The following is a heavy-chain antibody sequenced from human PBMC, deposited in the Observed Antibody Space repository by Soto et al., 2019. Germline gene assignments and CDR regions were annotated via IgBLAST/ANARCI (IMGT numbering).Heavy chain of an antibody. CDR3: ARGQDMWTSSRVLAY. CDR1: GYTFTGQY. V-gene: IGHV1-2*02. CDR2: INPYSGTT. J-gene: IGHJ4*02. Sequence: QVQLVQSGAEVKKPGASVKVSCETSGYTFTGQYVHWVRLAPGQGLEWMGCINPYSGTTNYGENCDGRVTVTRDKSLSTVYMELDRRRSDDTAVYYCARGQDMWTSSRVLAYWGQGTLVTVSS. D-gene: IGHD3-9*01.